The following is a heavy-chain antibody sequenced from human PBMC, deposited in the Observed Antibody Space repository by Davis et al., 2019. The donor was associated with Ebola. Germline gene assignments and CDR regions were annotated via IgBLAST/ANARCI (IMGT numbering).Heavy chain of an antibody. J-gene: IGHJ4*02. Sequence: GESLKISCKGSGYSFTNYWIGWVRRMPGKGLEWVGIIYPGDSDTRYSPSFQGQVTISGDKSISTAYLQWGSLRASDTAIYYCARLRWGSSWFAPFDYWGLGTVVTVSS. V-gene: IGHV5-51*01. CDR1: GYSFTNYW. CDR2: IYPGDSDT. CDR3: ARLRWGSSWFAPFDY. D-gene: IGHD6-19*01.